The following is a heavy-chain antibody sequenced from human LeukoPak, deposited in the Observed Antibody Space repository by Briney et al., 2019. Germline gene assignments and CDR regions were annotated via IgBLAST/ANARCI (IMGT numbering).Heavy chain of an antibody. CDR2: ICGSGGST. D-gene: IGHD2-15*01. V-gene: IGHV3-23*01. J-gene: IGHJ4*02. CDR1: GFTFSRHA. Sequence: GSLRLSFSASGFTFSRHAMSWVRQAPGKGLEWVSAICGSGGSTYYADSVKGRFTISRDNSKNTLYLQMNSLRAEDTAVYYCAKHVHIVVVVAALYYFDYWGQGTLVTVSS. CDR3: AKHVHIVVVVAALYYFDY.